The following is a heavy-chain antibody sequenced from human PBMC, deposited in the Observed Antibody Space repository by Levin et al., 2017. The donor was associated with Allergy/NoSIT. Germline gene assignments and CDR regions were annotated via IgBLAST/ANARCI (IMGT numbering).Heavy chain of an antibody. Sequence: GGSLRLSCAASGFTFTNAWMSWVRQAPGKGLEWVGRIKSKTDGGTTDYAAPVKGRFTISRDDSKNTLYLQMNSLKTEDTAVYYCSRYYRTYYFDYWGQGSLVTVSS. D-gene: IGHD3-22*01. J-gene: IGHJ4*02. V-gene: IGHV3-15*01. CDR1: GFTFTNAW. CDR3: SRYYRTYYFDY. CDR2: IKSKTDGGTT.